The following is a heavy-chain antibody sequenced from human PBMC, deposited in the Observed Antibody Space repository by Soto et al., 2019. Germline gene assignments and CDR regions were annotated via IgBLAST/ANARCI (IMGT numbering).Heavy chain of an antibody. CDR2: ISYDGSNK. J-gene: IGHJ4*02. CDR3: AKVRGYSYGSPPYDY. D-gene: IGHD5-18*01. Sequence: GGSLRVSCAASGFTFSSYGMHWVRQAPGKGLEWVAVISYDGSNKYYADSVKGRFTLSRDNSKNTLYLQMNSLRAEDTAVYYCAKVRGYSYGSPPYDYWGQGTLVTVSS. V-gene: IGHV3-30*18. CDR1: GFTFSSYG.